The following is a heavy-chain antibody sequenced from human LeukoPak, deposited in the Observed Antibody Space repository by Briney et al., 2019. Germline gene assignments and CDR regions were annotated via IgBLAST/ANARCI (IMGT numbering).Heavy chain of an antibody. Sequence: GRSLRLSCAASGFTFDDYAMHWVRQAPGRGLEWVSGISWNSGSIGYADSVKGRFTISRDNAKNSLYLQMNSLRAEDTALYYCARRIAAADYYYYYYMDVWGKGTTVTVSS. J-gene: IGHJ6*03. CDR2: ISWNSGSI. CDR3: ARRIAAADYYYYYYMDV. V-gene: IGHV3-9*01. D-gene: IGHD6-13*01. CDR1: GFTFDDYA.